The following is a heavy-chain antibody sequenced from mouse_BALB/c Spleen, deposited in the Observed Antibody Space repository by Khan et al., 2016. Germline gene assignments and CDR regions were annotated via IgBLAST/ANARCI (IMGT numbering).Heavy chain of an antibody. D-gene: IGHD1-1*01. CDR1: GYTFTDYS. V-gene: IGHV9-2-1*01. Sequence: QIQLVQSGPELKKPGETVKISCKASGYTFTDYSMHWVKQAPGKGLKWMGWINTETGEPTYADDFKGRFAFSLETSASTAYLQINNLKNEDTATXSCARSRGSSYDYYAMDYWGQGTSVTVSS. CDR3: ARSRGSSYDYYAMDY. J-gene: IGHJ4*01. CDR2: INTETGEP.